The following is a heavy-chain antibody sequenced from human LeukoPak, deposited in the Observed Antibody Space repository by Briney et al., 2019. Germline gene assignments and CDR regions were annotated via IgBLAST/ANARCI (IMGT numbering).Heavy chain of an antibody. V-gene: IGHV4-59*08. D-gene: IGHD5-18*01. CDR2: IFYAGST. CDR1: GGSIRSYY. CDR3: ASGERGYSYGPLDY. J-gene: IGHJ4*02. Sequence: SETLSLTCTVSGGSIRSYYWSWIRQPPGKGLEWIGYIFYAGSTTYNPSLKSRVTLSIDTSKNQFSLKLNSVTAVDTAVYYCASGERGYSYGPLDYWGQGTLVTVSS.